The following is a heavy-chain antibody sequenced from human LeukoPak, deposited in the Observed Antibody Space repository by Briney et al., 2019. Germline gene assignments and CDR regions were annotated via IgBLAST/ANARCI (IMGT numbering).Heavy chain of an antibody. CDR1: GYTFTSYD. CDR3: AREPGHCSGGSCYAFDS. CDR2: MNPNSGNT. J-gene: IGHJ4*02. Sequence: ASVKVSCKASGYTFTSYDINWVRQATGQGLEWMGWMNPNSGNTGYAQKFQGRVTMTRNTSISTAYMELSSLRSEDTAVYYCAREPGHCSGGSCYAFDSWGQGTLVTVSS. D-gene: IGHD2-15*01. V-gene: IGHV1-8*01.